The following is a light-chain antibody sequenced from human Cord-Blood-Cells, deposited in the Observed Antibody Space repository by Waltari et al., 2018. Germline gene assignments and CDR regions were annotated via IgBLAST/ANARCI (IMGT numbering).Light chain of an antibody. CDR2: DVS. V-gene: IGLV2-14*01. Sequence: QSALTQPASLSGSPGQSITISCTGTSSDVGGYNYVSWYQQHPGKAPKLMIYDVSKRPSGVSKRFAGSKAGNTASLTISGLQAEDEADYYCSSYTSSSTLVFGGGTKLTVL. CDR3: SSYTSSSTLV. J-gene: IGLJ2*01. CDR1: SSDVGGYNY.